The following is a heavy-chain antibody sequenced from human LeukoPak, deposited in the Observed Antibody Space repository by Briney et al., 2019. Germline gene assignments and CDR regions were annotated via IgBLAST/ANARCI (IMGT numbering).Heavy chain of an antibody. CDR3: ARVGYDILTGYYKLNAFDI. CDR2: IYYSGST. Sequence: SETLSLTCTVSGGSMIGYYWTWIRQPPGKGLEWIGYIYYSGSTNYNPSLKSRVTISVDTSKKQFSLKLRSVTAADTAVYYCARVGYDILTGYYKLNAFDIWGQGTMVTVSS. J-gene: IGHJ3*02. D-gene: IGHD3-9*01. V-gene: IGHV4-59*01. CDR1: GGSMIGYY.